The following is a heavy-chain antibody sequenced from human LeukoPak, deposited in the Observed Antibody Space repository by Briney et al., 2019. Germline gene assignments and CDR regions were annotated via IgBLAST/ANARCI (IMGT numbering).Heavy chain of an antibody. CDR1: GGSISSGSYY. CDR3: ARGGSSWYSDWFDH. D-gene: IGHD6-13*01. CDR2: IYTSGST. J-gene: IGHJ5*02. V-gene: IGHV4-61*02. Sequence: PSETLSLTCTVSGGSISSGSYYWSWIRQPAGKGLEWIGRIYTSGSTNYNPSLKSRVTISVGTSKNQFSLKLSSVTAADTAVYYCARGGSSWYSDWFDHWGQGTLVTVSS.